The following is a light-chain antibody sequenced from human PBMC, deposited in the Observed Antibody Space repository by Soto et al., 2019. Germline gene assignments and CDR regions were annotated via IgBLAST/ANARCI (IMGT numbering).Light chain of an antibody. J-gene: IGLJ3*02. CDR3: SSYTSSITV. CDR2: EVS. Sequence: QSALTQPASVSGSPGQSITISCTGTSSDVGGYNFVSWYHHHPGKAPKLLIYEVSNRPSGVSNRFSGSKSGYTASLTISGLQAEDEADYYCSSYTSSITVFGGGTMLTVL. CDR1: SSDVGGYNF. V-gene: IGLV2-14*01.